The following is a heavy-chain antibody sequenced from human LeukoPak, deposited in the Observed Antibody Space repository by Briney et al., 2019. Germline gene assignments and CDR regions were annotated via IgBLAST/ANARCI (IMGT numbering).Heavy chain of an antibody. CDR2: IYHRGST. CDR1: GYSISSGYY. D-gene: IGHD4-17*01. CDR3: ARDLTTVTNNWFDP. V-gene: IGHV4-38-2*02. Sequence: SETLSLTCTVSGYSISSGYYWGWIRQPPGKGLEWIGSIYHRGSTYYNPSLQSRVTISVDTSKNQFSLKLSSVTAADTAVYYCARDLTTVTNNWFDPWGQGTLVTVSS. J-gene: IGHJ5*02.